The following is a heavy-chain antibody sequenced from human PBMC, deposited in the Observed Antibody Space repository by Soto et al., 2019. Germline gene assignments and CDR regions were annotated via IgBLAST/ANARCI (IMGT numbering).Heavy chain of an antibody. CDR1: GGSFSGYY. D-gene: IGHD6-19*01. CDR2: INHSGST. CDR3: ARGRWYSSGPDY. Sequence: QVKLQQWGAGLLKPSETLSLTCAVYGGSFSGYYWSWIRQPPGKGLEWIGEINHSGSTNYNPSLKSRFTISVNTSKNQFSLRLSSVTAADTAVYYCARGRWYSSGPDYWGQGTLVTVSS. V-gene: IGHV4-34*01. J-gene: IGHJ4*02.